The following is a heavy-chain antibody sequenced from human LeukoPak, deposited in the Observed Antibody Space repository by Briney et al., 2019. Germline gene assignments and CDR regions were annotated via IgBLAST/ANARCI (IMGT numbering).Heavy chain of an antibody. J-gene: IGHJ4*02. CDR2: IYYSGST. CDR1: GGSISSYY. D-gene: IGHD5-18*01. V-gene: IGHV4-59*01. CDR3: AKGRGYNFGPDD. Sequence: PSETLSLTCTVSGGSISSYYWSWIRQPPGKGLEWIGYIYYSGSTNYNPSLKSRVTISVDTSKNQFSLKLSSVTAADTAVYYCAKGRGYNFGPDDWGQGTLVTVSS.